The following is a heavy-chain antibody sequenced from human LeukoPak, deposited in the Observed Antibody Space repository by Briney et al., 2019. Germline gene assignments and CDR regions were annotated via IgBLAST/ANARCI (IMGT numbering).Heavy chain of an antibody. CDR1: GFTFSSYW. Sequence: GGSLRLSSAASGFTFSSYWMHWVRQAPGKGLVWVSRINSDGSGTTYADSVKGRFTISRDNAKNTLYLQMNSLRAEDTAVYFCAREVVGATGANWFDPWGQGTLVTVSS. D-gene: IGHD1-26*01. J-gene: IGHJ5*02. CDR2: INSDGSGT. V-gene: IGHV3-74*01. CDR3: AREVVGATGANWFDP.